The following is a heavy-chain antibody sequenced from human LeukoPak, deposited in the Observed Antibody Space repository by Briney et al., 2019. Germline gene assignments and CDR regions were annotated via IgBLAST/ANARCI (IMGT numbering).Heavy chain of an antibody. V-gene: IGHV3-30*04. J-gene: IGHJ4*02. CDR1: GFAFSNYA. CDR2: ISYDGSYK. D-gene: IGHD3-16*02. CDR3: AKGGSYRSQPYFDY. Sequence: GGSLRLSCAASGFAFSNYAIHWVRQAPGKGLEWVALISYDGSYKSYADSVKGRFTISRDNSKNTVYLQMNSLRAEDTAVYYCAKGGSYRSQPYFDYWGQGTPVTVSS.